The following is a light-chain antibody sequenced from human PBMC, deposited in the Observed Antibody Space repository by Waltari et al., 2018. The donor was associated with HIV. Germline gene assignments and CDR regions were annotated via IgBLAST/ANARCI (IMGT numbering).Light chain of an antibody. Sequence: DIVMTQSPDSLAVSLGERATINCKSSQSVLYSSNNKNYLAWYQQKPGQPPKLLISWASTRESGVADRFSGSGSGTDFTLTINSLQAEDVAVYYCQQFSLSPPLTFGGGTKVEI. CDR2: WAS. CDR1: QSVLYSSNNKNY. J-gene: IGKJ4*01. V-gene: IGKV4-1*01. CDR3: QQFSLSPPLT.